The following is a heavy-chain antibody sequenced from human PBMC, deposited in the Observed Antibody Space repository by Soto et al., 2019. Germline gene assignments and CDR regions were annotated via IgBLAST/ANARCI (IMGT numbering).Heavy chain of an antibody. CDR2: IKQDGSEK. Sequence: GGSLRLSCAASGFTFSSYWMSWVRQAPGKGLEWVANIKQDGSEKYYVDSVKGRFTISRDNAKNSLYLQMNSLRAEDTAVYYCAREGYYGSGSYYNAPERYGMDVWGQGTTVTVPS. V-gene: IGHV3-7*03. CDR3: AREGYYGSGSYYNAPERYGMDV. J-gene: IGHJ6*02. CDR1: GFTFSSYW. D-gene: IGHD3-10*01.